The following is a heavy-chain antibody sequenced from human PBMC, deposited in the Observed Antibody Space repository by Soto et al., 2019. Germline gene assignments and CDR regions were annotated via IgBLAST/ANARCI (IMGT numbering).Heavy chain of an antibody. CDR2: ILPIFGTT. CDR3: AREANYDISTGERYCFPGMDV. V-gene: IGHV1-69*06. CDR1: GLIFSSYA. D-gene: IGHD3-9*01. Sequence: QVQLVQSGAEVKKPGSSVKVSCKASGLIFSSYAISWVRQAPGQGLEWMGGILPIFGTTNYTQRFKDRVTITADTSSTTTYLDLSSLRSEDTAVYFCAREANYDISTGERYCFPGMDVWGQGTTVIVSS. J-gene: IGHJ6*02.